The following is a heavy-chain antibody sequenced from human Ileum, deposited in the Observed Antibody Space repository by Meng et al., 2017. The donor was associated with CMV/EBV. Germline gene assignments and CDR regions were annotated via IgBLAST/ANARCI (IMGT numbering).Heavy chain of an antibody. Sequence: ASCYTFIDFYLTWVRQAPGQGLEWMGWINTFHGMTDLAQTFEDRVTMTTDTSANTVYMELRRLTSDDTAIYFCARVVKEKDFAAFDVWGQGAMVTVSS. D-gene: IGHD2-15*01. CDR3: ARVVKEKDFAAFDV. CDR2: INTFHGMT. CDR1: CYTFIDFY. J-gene: IGHJ3*01. V-gene: IGHV1-18*01.